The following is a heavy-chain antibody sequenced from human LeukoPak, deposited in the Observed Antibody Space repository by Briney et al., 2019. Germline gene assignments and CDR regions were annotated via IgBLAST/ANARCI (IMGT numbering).Heavy chain of an antibody. J-gene: IGHJ6*03. CDR2: INPNSGGT. V-gene: IGHV1-2*02. D-gene: IGHD6-13*01. Sequence: ASVKVSCKASGYTFTGYYMHWARQAPGQGLEWMGWINPNSGGTNYAQKFQGRVTMTRDTSISTAYMELSRLRSDDTAVYYCARSWFSYYYYYMDVWGKGTTVTVSS. CDR1: GYTFTGYY. CDR3: ARSWFSYYYYYMDV.